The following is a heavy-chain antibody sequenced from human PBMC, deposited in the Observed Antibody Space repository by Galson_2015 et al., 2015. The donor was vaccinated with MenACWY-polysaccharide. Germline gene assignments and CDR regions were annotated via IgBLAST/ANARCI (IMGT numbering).Heavy chain of an antibody. Sequence: SLRLSCAASGFTFSSYSMNWVRQAPGKGLEWVSSINSSSSYIYYADTVKGRFTISRDNAKNSLYLQMNSLRAEDTAVYYCARYLHYYDSSGYCLFDFWGQGTLVTVSS. D-gene: IGHD3-22*01. CDR3: ARYLHYYDSSGYCLFDF. CDR1: GFTFSSYS. V-gene: IGHV3-21*01. CDR2: INSSSSYI. J-gene: IGHJ4*02.